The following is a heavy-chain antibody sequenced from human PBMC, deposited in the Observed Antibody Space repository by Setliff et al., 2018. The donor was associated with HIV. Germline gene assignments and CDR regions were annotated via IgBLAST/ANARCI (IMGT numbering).Heavy chain of an antibody. V-gene: IGHV1-69*13. CDR2: IIPMFGTA. J-gene: IGHJ4*02. D-gene: IGHD2-15*01. CDR1: GGTFSSYG. CDR3: ARTLGYCSGGSCYLDY. Sequence: SVKVSCKASGGTFSSYGINWVRQAPGQGLEWMGGIIPMFGTANYAQKFQGRVTITADESTSTVYMELTRPRSEDTAVYYCARTLGYCSGGSCYLDYWGQGTLVTVSS.